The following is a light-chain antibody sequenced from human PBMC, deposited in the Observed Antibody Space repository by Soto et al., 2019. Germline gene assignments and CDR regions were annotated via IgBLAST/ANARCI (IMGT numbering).Light chain of an antibody. Sequence: EIVLTQSPGTLSLSPGERATLSCRASQSVSSSYLAWYQQKPGQAPRLLIYGASSRATGIPDRFSGRGSGTDFTLTISRLEPEDLAVYYCQQYGSSPRLTFGGGTKVEIK. J-gene: IGKJ4*01. CDR3: QQYGSSPRLT. CDR1: QSVSSSY. CDR2: GAS. V-gene: IGKV3-20*01.